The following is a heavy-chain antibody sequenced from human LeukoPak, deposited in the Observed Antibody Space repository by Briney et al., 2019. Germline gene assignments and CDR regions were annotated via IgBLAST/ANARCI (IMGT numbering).Heavy chain of an antibody. CDR1: GFTFSSYS. Sequence: GGSLRLSCAASGFTFSSYSMNRVRQAPGKGLEWVSSIGSGSTYIYYGDSLKGRFTISRDNAKNSLYLQMNSLRAEDTAVYYCARRVASANDAFDIWGQGTMVTVSS. CDR2: IGSGSTYI. J-gene: IGHJ3*02. V-gene: IGHV3-21*01. D-gene: IGHD6-13*01. CDR3: ARRVASANDAFDI.